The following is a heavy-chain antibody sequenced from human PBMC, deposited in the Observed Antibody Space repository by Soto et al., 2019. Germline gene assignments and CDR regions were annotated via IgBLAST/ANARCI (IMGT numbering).Heavy chain of an antibody. CDR2: IYLDDDK. J-gene: IGHJ4*02. CDR1: GFSLTTTEVA. CDR3: AHSGPIAPVAFDY. D-gene: IGHD6-13*01. V-gene: IGHV2-5*02. Sequence: QITLKESGPSLVNPTQSLTLTCSFSGFSLTTTEVAVGWIRQPPGKALEWLALIYLDDDKRYSPSLKSSLTITKDTAKNQVGLTMTTVHPEDTAPYFCAHSGPIAPVAFDYWGQGILVTVSS.